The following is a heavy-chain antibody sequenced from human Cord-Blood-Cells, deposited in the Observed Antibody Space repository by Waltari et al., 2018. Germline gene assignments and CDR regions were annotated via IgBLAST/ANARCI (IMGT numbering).Heavy chain of an antibody. D-gene: IGHD3-16*01. CDR3: ARGPWGSAFDI. J-gene: IGHJ3*02. Sequence: QVQLQQWGAGLLKPSETLSLTCAVYGGSFSGYYWSWIRQPPGKGLEWIGEINHSGSTNYNPSLKSRVTISVDTSKNQFSLKLSSVTAADTAVYYCARGPWGSAFDIWGQGTMVTVSS. CDR1: GGSFSGYY. V-gene: IGHV4-34*01. CDR2: INHSGST.